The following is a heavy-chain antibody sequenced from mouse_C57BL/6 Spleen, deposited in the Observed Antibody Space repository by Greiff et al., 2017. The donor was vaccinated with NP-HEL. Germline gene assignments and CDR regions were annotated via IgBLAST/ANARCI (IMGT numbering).Heavy chain of an antibody. V-gene: IGHV5-4*03. CDR1: GFTFSSYA. CDR2: ISDGGSYT. J-gene: IGHJ3*01. CDR3: ARGRDPWFAY. Sequence: EVKLEESGGGLVKPGGSLKLSCAASGFTFSSYAMSWVRQTPEKRLEWVATISDGGSYTYYPDNVKGRFTISRDNAKNNLYLQMSHLKSEDTAMYYCARGRDPWFAYWGQGTLVTVSA.